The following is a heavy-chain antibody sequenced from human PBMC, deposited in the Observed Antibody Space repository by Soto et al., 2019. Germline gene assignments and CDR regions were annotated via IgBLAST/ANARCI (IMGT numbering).Heavy chain of an antibody. D-gene: IGHD3-3*01. J-gene: IGHJ6*03. CDR2: ISGSGGST. V-gene: IGHV3-23*01. CDR1: GFTFSSYA. CDR3: AKDGTELRFLEWLSEAWDYYYYMDV. Sequence: GGSLRLSCAASGFTFSSYAMSWVRQAPGKGLEWVSAISGSGGSTYYADSVKGRFTISRDNSKNTLYLQMNSLRAEDMAVYYCAKDGTELRFLEWLSEAWDYYYYMDVWGKGTTVTVSS.